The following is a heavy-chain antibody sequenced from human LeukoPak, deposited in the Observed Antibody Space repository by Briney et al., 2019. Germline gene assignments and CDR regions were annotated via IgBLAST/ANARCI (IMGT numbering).Heavy chain of an antibody. J-gene: IGHJ6*02. CDR2: IKQDGSEK. D-gene: IGHD6-6*01. Sequence: GGSLRLSCAASGFTFSSYWMSWVRQAPGKGLEWVANIKQDGSEKYYVDSVKGRFTISRDNAKNSLYLQMNSLRAGDTAVYYCARGPPGRLSLYSSSDYYYGMDVWGQGTTVTVSS. CDR1: GFTFSSYW. V-gene: IGHV3-7*01. CDR3: ARGPPGRLSLYSSSDYYYGMDV.